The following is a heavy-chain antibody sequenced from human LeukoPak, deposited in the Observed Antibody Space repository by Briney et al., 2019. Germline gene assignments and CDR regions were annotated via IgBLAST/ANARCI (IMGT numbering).Heavy chain of an antibody. CDR3: RVVVVPPEYYFDY. D-gene: IGHD2-2*01. J-gene: IGHJ4*02. V-gene: IGHV4-4*09. Sequence: SETLSLTCTVSGGSISSYYWSWIRQPPGKGLEWIGHIYTSGSTNYNPSLKSRVTISVDTSKNQFSLKLSSVTAADTAVYYCRVVVVPPEYYFDYWGQGTLVTVSS. CDR2: IYTSGST. CDR1: GGSISSYY.